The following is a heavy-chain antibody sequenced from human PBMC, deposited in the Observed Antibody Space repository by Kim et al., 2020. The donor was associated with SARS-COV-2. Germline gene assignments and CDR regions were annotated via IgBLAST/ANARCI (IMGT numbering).Heavy chain of an antibody. Sequence: SETLSLTCAVYGGSFSGYYWSWIRQPPGKGLEWIGEINHSGSTNYNPSLKSRVTISVDTSKNQFSLKLSSVTAADTAVYYCARVRGKYYYDSSGYCLDYWGQGTLVTVSS. J-gene: IGHJ4*02. V-gene: IGHV4-34*01. D-gene: IGHD3-22*01. CDR1: GGSFSGYY. CDR2: INHSGST. CDR3: ARVRGKYYYDSSGYCLDY.